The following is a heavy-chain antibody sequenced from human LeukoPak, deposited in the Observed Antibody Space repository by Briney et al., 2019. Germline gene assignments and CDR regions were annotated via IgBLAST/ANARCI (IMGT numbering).Heavy chain of an antibody. CDR2: VHLSGRT. V-gene: IGHV4-4*02. J-gene: IGHJ4*02. Sequence: PSETLSLTCGVSGGSISTTNWWTWVRQPPGEGLEWIGEVHLSGRTHYNPSLESQVTMSVDMSENHISLRLTSVTAADTAVYYCAREGGPYRPLDYSGQGTLVTVSS. CDR3: AREGGPYRPLDY. CDR1: GGSISTTNW.